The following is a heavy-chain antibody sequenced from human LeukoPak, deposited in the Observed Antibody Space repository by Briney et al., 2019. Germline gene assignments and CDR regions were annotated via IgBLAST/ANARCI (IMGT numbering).Heavy chain of an antibody. CDR3: ARSNWNYPFDY. CDR2: INHSGST. V-gene: IGHV4-34*01. J-gene: IGHJ4*02. D-gene: IGHD1-7*01. CDR1: GGSFSGYY. Sequence: SETLSLTCAVYGGSFSGYYWSWIRQPPGKGLEWIGEINHSGSTNYNPSLKSRVTISVDTSKNQFSLKLSSVTAADTAVYYCARSNWNYPFDYWGQGTLVTVSS.